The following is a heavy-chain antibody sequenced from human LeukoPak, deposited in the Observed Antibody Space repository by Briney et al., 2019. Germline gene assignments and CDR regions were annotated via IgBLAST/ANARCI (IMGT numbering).Heavy chain of an antibody. J-gene: IGHJ6*03. CDR3: ARVDSSSWAYYYYMGV. CDR2: ISSSGSTI. D-gene: IGHD6-13*01. Sequence: TGGSLRLSCAASGFTFSDYYMSWIRQAPGKGLEWVSYISSSGSTIYYADSVKGRFTISRDNAKNSLYLQMNSLRAEDTAVYYCARVDSSSWAYYYYMGVWGKGTTVTVSS. CDR1: GFTFSDYY. V-gene: IGHV3-11*01.